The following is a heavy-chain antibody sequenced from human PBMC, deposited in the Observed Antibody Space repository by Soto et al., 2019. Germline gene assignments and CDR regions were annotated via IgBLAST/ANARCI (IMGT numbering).Heavy chain of an antibody. CDR3: ARGIVVVQAAPLGSWFHP. CDR1: GGSFSGYY. J-gene: IGHJ5*02. D-gene: IGHD2-2*01. V-gene: IGHV4-34*01. Sequence: KPSETLSLTCAVYGGSFSGYYWSWIRQPPGKGLEWIGEINHSGSTNYNPSLKSRVTISVDTSKNQFSLKLSSVTAADTAVYYCARGIVVVQAAPLGSWFHPCGQGTLVTVSS. CDR2: INHSGST.